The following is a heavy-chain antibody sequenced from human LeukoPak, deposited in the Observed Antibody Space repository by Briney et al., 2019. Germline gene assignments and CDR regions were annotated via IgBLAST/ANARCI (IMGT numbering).Heavy chain of an antibody. CDR2: ISSSSSTI. V-gene: IGHV3-48*01. CDR3: AKSLAAYNYFDY. CDR1: GFTFSSYD. J-gene: IGHJ4*02. D-gene: IGHD2-21*01. Sequence: PGGSLRLSCAASGFTFSSYDMNWVRQAPGKGLEWASYISSSSSTIYYADSVKGRFTISRDNSKNTLYLQMNSLRAEDTAIYYCAKSLAAYNYFDYWGQGTLVTVSS.